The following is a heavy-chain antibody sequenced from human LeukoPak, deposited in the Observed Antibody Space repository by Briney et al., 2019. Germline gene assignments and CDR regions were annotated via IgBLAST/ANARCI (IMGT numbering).Heavy chain of an antibody. CDR1: GFTFSSYG. CDR3: ARSGSTYYYGMDV. CDR2: IWYDGTDK. D-gene: IGHD3-10*01. V-gene: IGHV3-33*01. J-gene: IGHJ6*02. Sequence: GGSLRPSCAASGFTFSSYGMHWVRQGPGKGLEWVTFIWYDGTDKNYADSVKGRFTISRDNSKNTLYLQMNSLRAEDTAVYYCARSGSTYYYGMDVWGQGTTVTAS.